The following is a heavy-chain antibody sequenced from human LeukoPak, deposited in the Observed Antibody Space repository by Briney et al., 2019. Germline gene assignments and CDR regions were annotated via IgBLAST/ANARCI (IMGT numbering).Heavy chain of an antibody. J-gene: IGHJ4*02. CDR3: KKDNFILGSIAVAGRYYFDY. Sequence: PGGSLRLSCAASGFTFSSYAMSWVRQAPGKGLEWVPSISGTGGSTNYADSVKGRFTISRDNSKNTLHLQMNSLRAEDTAVYYCKKDNFILGSIAVAGRYYFDYWGQGTLVTVSS. V-gene: IGHV3-23*01. CDR2: ISGTGGST. D-gene: IGHD6-19*01. CDR1: GFTFSSYA.